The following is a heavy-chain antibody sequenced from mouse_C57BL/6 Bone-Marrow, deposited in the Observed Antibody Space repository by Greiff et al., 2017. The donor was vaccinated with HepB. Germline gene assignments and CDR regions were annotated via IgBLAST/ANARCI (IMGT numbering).Heavy chain of an antibody. V-gene: IGHV1-80*01. D-gene: IGHD2-5*01. CDR2: IYPGDGDT. CDR3: AGLGDYYSNDHPPPWFAY. Sequence: QVQLKQSGAELVKPGASVKISCKASGYAFSSYWMNWVKQRPGKGLEWIGQIYPGDGDTNYNGKFKGKATLTADKSSSTAYVQLSSLNSEESAVYFCAGLGDYYSNDHPPPWFAYWGQGTLVTVSA. J-gene: IGHJ3*01. CDR1: GYAFSSYW.